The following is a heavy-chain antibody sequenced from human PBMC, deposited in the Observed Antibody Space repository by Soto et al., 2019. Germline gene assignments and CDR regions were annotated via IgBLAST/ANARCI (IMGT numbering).Heavy chain of an antibody. D-gene: IGHD6-13*01. J-gene: IGHJ4*02. Sequence: QVQLVQSGAAVKKPGSSVKGSCKASGGTFSSYAISWVRQAPGQGLEWMGGNIPIFGTAKYAKKFHAIVTITADKSPSTAFMGLSSLGSADNSFYYCASYLGGAAAADWGQGTLVTVSS. CDR2: NIPIFGTA. V-gene: IGHV1-69*06. CDR1: GGTFSSYA. CDR3: ASYLGGAAAAD.